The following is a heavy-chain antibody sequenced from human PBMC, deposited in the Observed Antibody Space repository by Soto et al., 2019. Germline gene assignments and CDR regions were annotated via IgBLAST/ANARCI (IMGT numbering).Heavy chain of an antibody. V-gene: IGHV3-30*07. CDR1: GFRFSLYG. Sequence: GGSLRLSCAASGFRFSLYGMHWVRQAPGKGLEWVAVISDDGKIRKFADSVKGRFAISRDSSKNSLYLQMNSLKTEDTAVYFCASYTGCITSSCFANDAFDIWGQGTMVTVSS. CDR2: ISDDGKIR. D-gene: IGHD2-2*01. CDR3: ASYTGCITSSCFANDAFDI. J-gene: IGHJ3*02.